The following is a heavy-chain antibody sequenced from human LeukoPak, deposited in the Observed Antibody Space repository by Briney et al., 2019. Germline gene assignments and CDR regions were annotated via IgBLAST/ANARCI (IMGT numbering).Heavy chain of an antibody. CDR2: IYYTGST. D-gene: IGHD2-21*01. J-gene: IGHJ4*02. V-gene: IGHV4-39*01. CDR3: ARQFGGGADPNFDY. CDR1: DGSIRSSSYY. Sequence: PSETLSLTCTVSDGSIRSSSYYWSWIRQPPGKGLEWIASIYYTGSTYYNPSLKSRVTISVDTSNDQFSLKLSSVTAADTAVYYCARQFGGGADPNFDYWGQGTLVTVSS.